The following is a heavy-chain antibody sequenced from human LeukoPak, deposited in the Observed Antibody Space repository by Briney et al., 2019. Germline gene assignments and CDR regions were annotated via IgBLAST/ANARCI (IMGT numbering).Heavy chain of an antibody. Sequence: PSETLSLTCTVSGGSISSGDYYWSWIRQPPGKGLEWIGYIYYSGSTYYNPSLKSRVTISVDTSKNQFSLKLSSVTAADTAVYYCARDSEQWLVPSTWGQGTLVTVSS. CDR2: IYYSGST. CDR1: GGSISSGDYY. D-gene: IGHD6-19*01. CDR3: ARDSEQWLVPST. V-gene: IGHV4-30-4*01. J-gene: IGHJ5*02.